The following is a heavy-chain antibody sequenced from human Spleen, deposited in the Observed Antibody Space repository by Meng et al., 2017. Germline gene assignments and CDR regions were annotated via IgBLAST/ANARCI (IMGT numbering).Heavy chain of an antibody. D-gene: IGHD2-2*01. CDR2: IYCSGST. J-gene: IGHJ5*02. V-gene: IGHV4-59*01. Sequence: QLQLQEAGPGLVKPSETLSLTCTVSGGSISSYYWSWIRQPPGKGLEWIGYIYCSGSTNYNPSLKSRVTISVDTSKNQFSLKLSSVTAADTAVYYCARAVVVPAAMLGWFDPWGQGTLVTVSS. CDR3: ARAVVVPAAMLGWFDP. CDR1: GGSISSYY.